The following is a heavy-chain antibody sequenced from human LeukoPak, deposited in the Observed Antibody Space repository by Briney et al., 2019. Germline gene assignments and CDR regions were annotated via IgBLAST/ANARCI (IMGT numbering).Heavy chain of an antibody. CDR3: ARPMVRGVIMQFDY. J-gene: IGHJ4*02. CDR1: GGTFSSYA. V-gene: IGHV1-69*01. Sequence: SVKVSCKASGGTFSSYAISWVQQAPGQGLEWMGGIIPIFGTANYAQKFQGRVTITADESTSTAYMELSSLRSEDTAVYYCARPMVRGVIMQFDYWGQGTLVTVSS. CDR2: IIPIFGTA. D-gene: IGHD3-10*01.